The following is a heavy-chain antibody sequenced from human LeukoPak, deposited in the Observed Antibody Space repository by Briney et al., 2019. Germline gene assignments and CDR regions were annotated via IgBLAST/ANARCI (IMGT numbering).Heavy chain of an antibody. D-gene: IGHD6-13*01. V-gene: IGHV4-39*01. J-gene: IGHJ5*02. CDR3: ARHGYSSSWYYNWFDP. Sequence: PSETLSLTCTVSGGSISSSSYYWGWIRQPPGKGLEWIGSIYYSGSTYYNPSLKSRVTISVDTSKNQFSLKLSFVTAADTAVYYCARHGYSSSWYYNWFDPWGQGTLVTVSS. CDR1: GGSISSSSYY. CDR2: IYYSGST.